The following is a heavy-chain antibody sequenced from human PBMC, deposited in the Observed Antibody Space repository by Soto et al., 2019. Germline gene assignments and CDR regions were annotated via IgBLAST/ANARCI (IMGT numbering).Heavy chain of an antibody. CDR3: AKDQGTIFPPIHYYGMDV. Sequence: EVQLWQSGGGLEQPGGSLRLSCAASGFTFSNYAMMWVRQAPGKGLEWVSALSDSGVTTYYADSVKGRFTISRDNARFILYLQINSLRAEDTAIYYCAKDQGTIFPPIHYYGMDVWGQGTTVTVSS. CDR2: LSDSGVTT. CDR1: GFTFSNYA. D-gene: IGHD3-3*01. V-gene: IGHV3-23*01. J-gene: IGHJ6*02.